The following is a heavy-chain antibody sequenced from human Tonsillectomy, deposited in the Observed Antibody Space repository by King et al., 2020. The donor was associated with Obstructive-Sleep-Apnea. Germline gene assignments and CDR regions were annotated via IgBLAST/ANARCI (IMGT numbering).Heavy chain of an antibody. CDR2: IWYDGTQK. CDR3: ARDMQPATGDALDV. J-gene: IGHJ6*02. Sequence: VQLVESGGGVVQPGRSLRLSCAASGFTFSAYGMHWVRQAPGKGLDWVAGIWYDGTQKYYADSMKGRFTISRDNSKNPLYLQMNSLRPEDTAVYYCARDMQPATGDALDVWGQGATVTVSS. CDR1: GFTFSAYG. V-gene: IGHV3-33*01. D-gene: IGHD3-16*01.